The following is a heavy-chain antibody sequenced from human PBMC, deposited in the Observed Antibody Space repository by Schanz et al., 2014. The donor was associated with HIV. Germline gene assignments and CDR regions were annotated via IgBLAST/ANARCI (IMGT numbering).Heavy chain of an antibody. CDR3: AKTSYGWYFDY. CDR1: GFTFSSYA. Sequence: VQLVESGGGVVQPGRSLRLSCAASGFTFSSYAMHWVRQAPGKGLEWVSSISGSVGSTYYADSVKGRFTISRDNSKNTLYLQMNSLRAEDTAIYYCAKTSYGWYFDYWGQGTLVTVSS. V-gene: IGHV3-23*04. D-gene: IGHD6-19*01. J-gene: IGHJ4*02. CDR2: ISGSVGST.